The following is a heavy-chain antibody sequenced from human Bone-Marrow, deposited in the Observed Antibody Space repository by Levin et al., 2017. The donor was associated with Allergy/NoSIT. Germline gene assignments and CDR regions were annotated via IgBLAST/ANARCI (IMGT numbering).Heavy chain of an antibody. J-gene: IGHJ4*02. CDR1: GFTFSSYA. V-gene: IGHV3-23*01. Sequence: PSETLSLTCAASGFTFSSYAMSWVSQAPGKGLEWVSAISGSGGSTYYADSVKGRFTISRDNSKNTLYLQMNSLRAEDTAVYYCAKRSGVGGSGSYYVDYWGQGTLVTVSS. CDR2: ISGSGGST. CDR3: AKRSGVGGSGSYYVDY. D-gene: IGHD3-10*01.